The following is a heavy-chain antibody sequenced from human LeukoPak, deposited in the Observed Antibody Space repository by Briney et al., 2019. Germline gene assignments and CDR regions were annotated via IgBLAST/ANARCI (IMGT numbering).Heavy chain of an antibody. V-gene: IGHV1-2*02. D-gene: IGHD6-19*01. CDR1: GYTFTGYY. J-gene: IGHJ4*02. CDR3: AASSGWKSNIDY. Sequence: ASVKVSCKASGYTFTGYYMHWVRQAPGQGLEWMGWINPNSGGTNYAQKFQGRVTMTRDTSISTAYMELSRLRSDDTAVFYCAASSGWKSNIDYWGQGTLVTVSS. CDR2: INPNSGGT.